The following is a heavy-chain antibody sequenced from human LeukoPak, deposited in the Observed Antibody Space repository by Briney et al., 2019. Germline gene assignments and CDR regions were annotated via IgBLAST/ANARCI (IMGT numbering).Heavy chain of an antibody. D-gene: IGHD3-9*01. J-gene: IGHJ4*02. CDR3: ARDKGHFDVDY. Sequence: SETLSLTCTVSGGSISSSSYYWGWIRQPPGKGLEWIGSIYYSGNTFYIPSLKSRLTISLDTSKNQFSLKLSSVTAADTAVYYCARDKGHFDVDYWGQGTLVTVSS. CDR1: GGSISSSSYY. V-gene: IGHV4-39*07. CDR2: IYYSGNT.